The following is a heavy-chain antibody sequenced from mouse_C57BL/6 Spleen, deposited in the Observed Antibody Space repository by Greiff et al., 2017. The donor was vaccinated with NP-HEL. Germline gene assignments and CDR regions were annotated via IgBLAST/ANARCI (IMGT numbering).Heavy chain of an antibody. J-gene: IGHJ1*03. CDR2: IYPGSGST. D-gene: IGHD1-1*01. CDR1: GYTFTSYW. CDR3: ARSLYYGSSYRYFDV. V-gene: IGHV1-55*01. Sequence: QVQLQQPGAELVKPGASVTMSCKASGYTFTSYWITWVKQRPGQGLEWIGDIYPGSGSTNYNEKFKSKATLTVDTSSSTAYMQLSSLTSEDSAVYYCARSLYYGSSYRYFDVWGTGTTVTVSS.